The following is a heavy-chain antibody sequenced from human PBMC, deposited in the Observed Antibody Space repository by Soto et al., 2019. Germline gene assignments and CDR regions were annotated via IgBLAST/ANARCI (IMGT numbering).Heavy chain of an antibody. D-gene: IGHD2-2*01. CDR1: GFTFSTYW. J-gene: IGHJ5*02. V-gene: IGHV3-74*01. Sequence: GGSLRLSCAAFGFTFSTYWMHWIGQVPGKGLEGVSRINSDTSKPYYADSVKGRFQISRGNPKNPLHLGMNSLRAENTPEIYCVRVGHCMTTGCYGNWFDPWGQGTLVTVSS. CDR3: VRVGHCMTTGCYGNWFDP. CDR2: INSDTSKP.